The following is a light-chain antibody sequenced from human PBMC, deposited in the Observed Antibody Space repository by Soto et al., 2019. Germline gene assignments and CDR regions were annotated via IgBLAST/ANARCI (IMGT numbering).Light chain of an antibody. CDR1: QNISSW. J-gene: IGKJ1*01. CDR3: QHYKAFSPWT. CDR2: DAS. V-gene: IGKV1-5*01. Sequence: DIQMTQSPSALSASVGDRVTITCRASQNISSWLAWYQQKPGKAPKSLIYDASSLESGVPSRLSGSGSGTEFTLTISNLQPDYSATYYCQHYKAFSPWTFGQGTKGEIK.